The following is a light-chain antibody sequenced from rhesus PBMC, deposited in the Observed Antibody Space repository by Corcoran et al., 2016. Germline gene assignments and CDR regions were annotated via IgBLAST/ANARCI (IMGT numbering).Light chain of an antibody. V-gene: IGLV2-32*02. J-gene: IGLJ6*01. CDR1: SSYIGGYNY. CDR2: EVS. CDR3: SSYSGSNTHV. Sequence: QAALTQPRSVSGSPGQSVTISCPGPSSYIGGYNYVSWYQHHPGTAPKLMIYEVSKRPSGVSDRFSGSKSGDTASLTISGLQAEDEADYYCSSYSGSNTHVFGSGTKWTVL.